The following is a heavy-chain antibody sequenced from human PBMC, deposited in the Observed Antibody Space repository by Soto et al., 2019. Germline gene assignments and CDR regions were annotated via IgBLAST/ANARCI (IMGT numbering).Heavy chain of an antibody. V-gene: IGHV3-7*01. D-gene: IGHD7-27*01. CDR3: ARERTLGY. J-gene: IGHJ4*02. CDR1: GFTFSSYW. Sequence: EVQLVESGGGLVQPGGSLRLSCAASGFTFSSYWMSWVRQAPGKGLEWVANINHDGSEKYYVYSVKGRITISKDNDNNSLYLQRNSLRAEDTAVYYCARERTLGYWGQGTLVTVSS. CDR2: INHDGSEK.